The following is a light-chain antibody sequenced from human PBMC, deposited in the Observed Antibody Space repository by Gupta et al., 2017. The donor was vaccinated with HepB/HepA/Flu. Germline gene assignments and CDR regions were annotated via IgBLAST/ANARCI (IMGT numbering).Light chain of an antibody. CDR2: GKN. J-gene: IGLJ2*01. CDR3: NSRDSSGNHP. CDR1: ILRSYY. V-gene: IGLV3-19*01. Sequence: SSEMTQDTAVSVALGQTVRLTCQGDILRSYYPSWYQQKPGQAPVLVIYGKNNRPSGIPDRFSGSSSGNTASLTITGAQAEDEADYYCNSRDSSGNHPFGGGTKLTVL.